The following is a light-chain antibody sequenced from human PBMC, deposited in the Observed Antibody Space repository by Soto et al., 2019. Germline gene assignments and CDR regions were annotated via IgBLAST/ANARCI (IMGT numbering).Light chain of an antibody. J-gene: IGKJ4*01. CDR2: LGS. CDR1: QSLLHSNGYNY. CDR3: MQALQTPCL. V-gene: IGKV2-28*01. Sequence: DIVMTQSPLSLPVTPGEPASISCRSSQSLLHSNGYNYLDWYLQKPGQSPQLLIYLGSNRASGVPDRFSGSGSGTDFTLKISRVEAEDVGVYYCMQALQTPCLFGGGTKVEIK.